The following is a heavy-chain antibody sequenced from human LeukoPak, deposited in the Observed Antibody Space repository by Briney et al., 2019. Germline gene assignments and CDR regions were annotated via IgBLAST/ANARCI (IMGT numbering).Heavy chain of an antibody. D-gene: IGHD5-18*01. J-gene: IGHJ4*02. V-gene: IGHV4-59*08. Sequence: SETLSLTCTVSGGSISSYYWSWIRQPPGKGLEWIGYIYYSGSTNYNPSLKSRVTISVDTSKNQFSLKLGSVTAADTAVYYCARHAVRGYSYGPTYYFDYWGQGTLVTVSS. CDR1: GGSISSYY. CDR3: ARHAVRGYSYGPTYYFDY. CDR2: IYYSGST.